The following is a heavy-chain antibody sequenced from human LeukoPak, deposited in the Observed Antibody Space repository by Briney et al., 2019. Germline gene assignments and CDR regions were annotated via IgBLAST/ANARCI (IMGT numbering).Heavy chain of an antibody. CDR1: GGSFSGYY. V-gene: IGHV4-34*01. CDR3: ARTQLLFSDAFDI. CDR2: INHSGST. J-gene: IGHJ3*02. Sequence: PSETLSLTCAVYGGSFSGYYWSWIRQPPGKGLGWIGEINHSGSTNYNPSLKSRVTISVDTSKNQFSLKLSSVTAADTAVYYCARTQLLFSDAFDIWGQGTMVTVSS. D-gene: IGHD3-10*01.